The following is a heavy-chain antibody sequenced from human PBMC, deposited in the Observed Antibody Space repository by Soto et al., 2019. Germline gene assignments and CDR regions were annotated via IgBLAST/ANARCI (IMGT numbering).Heavy chain of an antibody. Sequence: SSETLSLTCTVSGGSISSGDYYWSWIRQPPGKGLEWIGYIYYSGSTYYNPSLKSRVTISVDTSKNQFSLKLSSVTAADTAVYYCARDFPYCTNGVCYGGDDAFDIWGQGTMVT. V-gene: IGHV4-30-4*01. J-gene: IGHJ3*02. CDR1: GGSISSGDYY. CDR2: IYYSGST. D-gene: IGHD2-8*01. CDR3: ARDFPYCTNGVCYGGDDAFDI.